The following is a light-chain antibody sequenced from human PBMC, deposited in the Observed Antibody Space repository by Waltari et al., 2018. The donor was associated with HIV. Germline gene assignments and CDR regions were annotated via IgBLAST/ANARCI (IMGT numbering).Light chain of an antibody. CDR1: SSNIPTNT. Sequence: QSVLTQPPSASGTPGQRVTISCSGSSSNIPTNTVNWYQQLPGTAPKLLIYTNNQRPSGVPARLSGSKSGTSASLAISGLQSDDDADYYCATWDDSLNGWVFGGGTRLTVL. J-gene: IGLJ3*02. CDR3: ATWDDSLNGWV. V-gene: IGLV1-44*01. CDR2: TNN.